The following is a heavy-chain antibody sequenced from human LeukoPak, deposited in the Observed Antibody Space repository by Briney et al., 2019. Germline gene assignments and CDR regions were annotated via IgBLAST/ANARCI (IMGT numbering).Heavy chain of an antibody. Sequence: SETLSLTCTVSGGSVSSDSCFWSWIRQPPGKGLEWIGYIYYSGSTNYNPSLKSRVTISVDTSKNQFSLKLSSVTAADTAVYYCARDGAAAGIRGFDPWGQGTLVTVSS. CDR2: IYYSGST. CDR1: GGSVSSDSCF. V-gene: IGHV4-61*01. J-gene: IGHJ5*02. D-gene: IGHD6-13*01. CDR3: ARDGAAAGIRGFDP.